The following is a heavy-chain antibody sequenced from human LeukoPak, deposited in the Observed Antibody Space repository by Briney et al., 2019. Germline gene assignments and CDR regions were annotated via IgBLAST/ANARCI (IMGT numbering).Heavy chain of an antibody. Sequence: SGGSLRLSCTASGFTFSTSWMTWVRQAPGRGLEWVANINQDGTVKYYMASVKGRFTISRDNAKNSLYLQMNRLRAEDTAVYYCARERAGWTPEDAFDVWGQGTMVTVS. CDR3: ARERAGWTPEDAFDV. J-gene: IGHJ3*01. D-gene: IGHD3/OR15-3a*01. CDR2: INQDGTVK. CDR1: GFTFSTSW. V-gene: IGHV3-7*01.